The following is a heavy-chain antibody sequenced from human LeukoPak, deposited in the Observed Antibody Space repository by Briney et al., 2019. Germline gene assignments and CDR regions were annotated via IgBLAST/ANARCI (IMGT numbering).Heavy chain of an antibody. Sequence: GGSLRLSCAASGFTFSIYAMNWVRQAPGKGLEWVSAISFSGGSTYYADSVKGRFTISRDNSKNTLYLQMNSLRVEDTAVYYCAKSQPAAISWFDHWGQGTLVTVSS. D-gene: IGHD2-2*02. CDR1: GFTFSIYA. V-gene: IGHV3-23*01. CDR2: ISFSGGST. J-gene: IGHJ5*02. CDR3: AKSQPAAISWFDH.